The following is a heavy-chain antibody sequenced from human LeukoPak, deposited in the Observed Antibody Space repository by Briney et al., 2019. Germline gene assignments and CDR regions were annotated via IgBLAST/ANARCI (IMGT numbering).Heavy chain of an antibody. V-gene: IGHV4-34*01. CDR3: ARGLVGATGKYYFDY. CDR1: GGSFSGYY. D-gene: IGHD1-26*01. CDR2: INHSGST. Sequence: SETLSLTCAVYGGSFSGYYWSWIRQPPGKGLEWIGEINHSGSTNYNPSLKSRVTISVDTSKNRFSLKLSSVTAADTAVYYCARGLVGATGKYYFDYWGQGTLVTVSS. J-gene: IGHJ4*02.